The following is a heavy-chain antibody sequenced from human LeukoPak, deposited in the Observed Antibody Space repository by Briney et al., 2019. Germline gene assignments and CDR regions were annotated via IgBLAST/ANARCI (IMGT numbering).Heavy chain of an antibody. V-gene: IGHV3-74*03. Sequence: PGVSLRLSCVASGLTFGNYGMNWVRQAPGKGLVWVSTINTDGSVTTHADSVKGRFTISRDNAENTLYLQMNSLRGEDTAVYYCAKDYNYGQTDSWGQGTLVTVSS. D-gene: IGHD5-18*01. CDR3: AKDYNYGQTDS. J-gene: IGHJ4*02. CDR1: GLTFGNYG. CDR2: INTDGSVT.